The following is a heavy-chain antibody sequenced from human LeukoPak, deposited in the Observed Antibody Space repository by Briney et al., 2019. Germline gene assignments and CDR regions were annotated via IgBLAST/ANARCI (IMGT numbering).Heavy chain of an antibody. CDR1: GYTFTGYY. D-gene: IGHD2-2*01. CDR3: ARVPPSAHQLLSSDY. V-gene: IGHV1-18*04. Sequence: ASVKVSCKASGYTFTGYYMDWVRQAPGQGLEWMGWISAYDGETRYEQNLQGRVTLTTDTSTSTAYMELRSLRTDDTAVYYCARVPPSAHQLLSSDYWGQGTLVTVSS. J-gene: IGHJ4*02. CDR2: ISAYDGET.